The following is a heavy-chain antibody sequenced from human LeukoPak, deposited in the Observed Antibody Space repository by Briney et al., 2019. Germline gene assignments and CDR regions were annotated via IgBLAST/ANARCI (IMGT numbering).Heavy chain of an antibody. CDR3: ARAHYYGSGSYWNSWFDP. Sequence: GGSLRLSCAASGFTFNYYAMSWVRQAPGKGLVWVSRINSGGSSTSYADSVRGRFTISRDNAKNTLYLQMNSLRAEDTAVYYCARAHYYGSGSYWNSWFDPWGQGTLVTVSS. D-gene: IGHD3-10*01. V-gene: IGHV3-74*01. CDR1: GFTFNYYA. J-gene: IGHJ5*02. CDR2: INSGGSST.